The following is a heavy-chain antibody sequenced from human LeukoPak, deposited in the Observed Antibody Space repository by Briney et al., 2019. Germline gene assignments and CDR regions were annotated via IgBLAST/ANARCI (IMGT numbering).Heavy chain of an antibody. V-gene: IGHV4-59*01. CDR2: IYYSGST. CDR3: ARGTVRSLIRY. CDR1: GGSISSYY. Sequence: SETLSLTCTVSGGSISSYYWSRIRQPPGKGLEWIGYIYYSGSTNYNPSLKSRVTISVDTSKNQFSLKLSSVTAADTAVYYCARGTVRSLIRYWGQGTLVTVSS. J-gene: IGHJ4*02. D-gene: IGHD4-17*01.